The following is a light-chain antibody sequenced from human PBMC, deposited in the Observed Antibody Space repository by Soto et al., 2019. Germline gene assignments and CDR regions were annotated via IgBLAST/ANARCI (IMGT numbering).Light chain of an antibody. V-gene: IGKV1-39*01. CDR3: QQSYTSPPWT. J-gene: IGKJ1*01. CDR2: SAS. Sequence: EIQVTQSASSLSASVGDRVTISCRAAQSISTYLNWYQQKPGTAPRFLIYSASSVKTGVPPRFSGSGSGRDFTLTISSLRPEDIATYFCQQSYTSPPWTFGQGTKVDIK. CDR1: QSISTY.